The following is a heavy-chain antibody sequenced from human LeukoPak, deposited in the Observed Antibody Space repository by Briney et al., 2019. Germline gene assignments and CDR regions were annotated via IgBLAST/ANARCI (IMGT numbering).Heavy chain of an antibody. J-gene: IGHJ4*02. D-gene: IGHD4-17*01. V-gene: IGHV3-23*01. CDR2: IRAGSDVT. Sequence: PGGSLRLSCAASAFTSSRFAMSWVRQAPGKGLEWVSAIRAGSDVTYYADFVKGRFTISRDNSKNMLFLQMNSLKVEDTAIYFCAQDWIDGDSGIDQWGQGTLVTVSA. CDR3: AQDWIDGDSGIDQ. CDR1: AFTSSRFA.